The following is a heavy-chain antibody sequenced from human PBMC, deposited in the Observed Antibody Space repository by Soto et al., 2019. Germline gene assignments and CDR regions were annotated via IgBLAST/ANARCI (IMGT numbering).Heavy chain of an antibody. CDR3: AKQFVDV. CDR1: GFSFSKFA. Sequence: GGSLRLSCAASGFSFSKFAMNWVRLPPGKGLEWVSGISDSGHNVVYADSVRSRFTISRDNSKSILYLQMDRPTVDDSAVYYCAKQFVDVWGQGTTVTVSS. J-gene: IGHJ6*02. V-gene: IGHV3-23*01. CDR2: ISDSGHNV.